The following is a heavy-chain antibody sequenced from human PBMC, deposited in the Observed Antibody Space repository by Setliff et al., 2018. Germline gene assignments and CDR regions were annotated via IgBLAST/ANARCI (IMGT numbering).Heavy chain of an antibody. J-gene: IGHJ6*02. D-gene: IGHD6-25*01. Sequence: SETLSLTCTVSGGSISVYYWTWFRQPPGKGLEWIGYISSGSTNYNPSLKSRVTISVDTSKNQFSLKLSSVTAADTAVYYCARVSGMGSPPYYYYYYGMDVWGQGTTVTAP. CDR1: GGSISVYY. CDR3: ARVSGMGSPPYYYYYYGMDV. V-gene: IGHV4-59*12. CDR2: ISSGST.